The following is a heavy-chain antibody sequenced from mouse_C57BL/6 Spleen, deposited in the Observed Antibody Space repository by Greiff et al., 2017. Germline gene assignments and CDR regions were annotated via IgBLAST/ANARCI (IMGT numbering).Heavy chain of an antibody. CDR1: GYTFTSYW. CDR2: IHPSDSDT. V-gene: IGHV1-74*01. J-gene: IGHJ1*03. D-gene: IGHD3-1*01. Sequence: QVQLQQPGAELVKPGASVKVSCKASGYTFTSYWMHWVKQRPGQGLEWIGRIHPSDSDTNYNQKFKGKATLTVDKSSSTAYMRLSSLTSEDSAVYYCAMGDGRYWYFDVWGTGTTVTVSS. CDR3: AMGDGRYWYFDV.